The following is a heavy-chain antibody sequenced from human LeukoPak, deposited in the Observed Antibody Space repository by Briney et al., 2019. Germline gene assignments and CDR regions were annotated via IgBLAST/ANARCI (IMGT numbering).Heavy chain of an antibody. CDR2: ISSSGGST. D-gene: IGHD6-13*01. V-gene: IGHV3-23*01. CDR3: AHISSSWPDY. J-gene: IGHJ4*02. Sequence: GGSLRLSCAASGFTFSSYAMSWVRQAPGKGLEWVSAISSSGGSTYYADSVKGRFTIPRDNSKNTLYLQMNSLRAEDTAVYYCAHISSSWPDYWGQGTLVTVSS. CDR1: GFTFSSYA.